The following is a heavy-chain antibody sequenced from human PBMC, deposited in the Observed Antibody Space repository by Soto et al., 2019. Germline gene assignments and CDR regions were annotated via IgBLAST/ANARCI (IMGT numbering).Heavy chain of an antibody. D-gene: IGHD1-26*01. V-gene: IGHV4-34*01. CDR1: GGSFSGYY. CDR2: INHSGST. J-gene: IGHJ4*02. CDR3: ARDWETDVYYFDY. Sequence: SETLSLTCAVYGGSFSGYYWSWIRQPPGKGLEWIGEINHSGSTNYNPSLKSRVTISVDTSKNQFSLKLSSVTAADTAVYYCARDWETDVYYFDYWGQGTLVTVS.